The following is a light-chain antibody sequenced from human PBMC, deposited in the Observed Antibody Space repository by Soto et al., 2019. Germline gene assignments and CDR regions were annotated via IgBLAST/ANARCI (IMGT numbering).Light chain of an antibody. V-gene: IGKV3-20*01. Sequence: EFVLTQSPGTLSLSPGERATRSCRASQTVRNNYLAWYQQKPGQAPRLLIYDASSRATGIPDRFSGGGSGTDFTLTLSILEPEDFPVYYCQQFSCFPLPFGGATKVDIK. CDR1: QTVRNNY. J-gene: IGKJ4*01. CDR2: DAS. CDR3: QQFSCFPLP.